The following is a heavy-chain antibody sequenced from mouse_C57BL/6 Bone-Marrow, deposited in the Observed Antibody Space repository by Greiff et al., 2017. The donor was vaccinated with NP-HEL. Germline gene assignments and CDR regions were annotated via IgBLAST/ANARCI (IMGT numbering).Heavy chain of an antibody. J-gene: IGHJ1*03. CDR3: AREVTTVVNWYFDV. Sequence: VQLQQSGAELVKPGASVKISCKASGYAFSSYWMNWVKQRPGKGLEWIGKIYPGDGDTNYNGKFKGKATLTADKSSSTAYLQLSSLTSEDSAVYFCAREVTTVVNWYFDVWGTGTTVTVSS. V-gene: IGHV1-80*01. D-gene: IGHD1-1*01. CDR2: IYPGDGDT. CDR1: GYAFSSYW.